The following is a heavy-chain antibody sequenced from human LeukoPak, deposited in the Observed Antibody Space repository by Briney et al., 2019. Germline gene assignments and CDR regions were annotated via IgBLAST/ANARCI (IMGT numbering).Heavy chain of an antibody. V-gene: IGHV4-39*01. CDR3: VRLPSGSYGEFDY. D-gene: IGHD1-26*01. CDR1: GGSISSSSYY. CDR2: IYYSGTT. Sequence: PSDTLSLTCSVSGGSISSSSYYWGWIRHPPGNGLEWIGIIYYSGTTKYNSSLKSRITMSVDTSNNQFSLKMSSVTAADTAVYYCVRLPSGSYGEFDYWGQGTLVTVSS. J-gene: IGHJ4*02.